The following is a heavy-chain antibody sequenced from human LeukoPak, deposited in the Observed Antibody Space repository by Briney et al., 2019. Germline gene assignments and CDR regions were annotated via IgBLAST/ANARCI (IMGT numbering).Heavy chain of an antibody. V-gene: IGHV3-23*01. CDR1: GFTFSSYA. J-gene: IGHJ4*02. D-gene: IGHD1-26*01. CDR3: AGAYGIDY. CDR2: ISGSGGST. Sequence: PGGSLRLSCTASGFTFSSYAMSWVRQGPGKGLEWVSVISGSGGSTYYADSVKGRFTISRDNAKNTLFLQVNSLRADDTAVYYCAGAYGIDYWGQGTLVTVSS.